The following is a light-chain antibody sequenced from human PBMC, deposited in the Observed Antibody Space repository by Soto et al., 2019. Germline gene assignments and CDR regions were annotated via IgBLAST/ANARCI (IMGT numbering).Light chain of an antibody. J-gene: IGKJ3*01. V-gene: IGKV1-33*01. CDR3: QQYDNLPPLFT. CDR2: DAS. CDR1: QDISNY. Sequence: DIQMTQSPSSLSASVGDRVTSTCQASQDISNYLNWYQQKPGKAPKLLIYDASNLETGVPSRFSGSGSGTDFTFTISSMQPEDIATYYCQQYDNLPPLFTFGPGTKVDIK.